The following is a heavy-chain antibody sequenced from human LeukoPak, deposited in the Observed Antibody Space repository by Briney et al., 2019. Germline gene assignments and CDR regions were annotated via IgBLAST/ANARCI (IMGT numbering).Heavy chain of an antibody. V-gene: IGHV4-39*07. CDR2: IYTSGST. CDR1: GGSVTRANYY. Sequence: SETLSLTCTVSGGSVTRANYYWGCVRQPPGKGLEWIGRIYTSGSTNYNPSLKSRVTMSVDTSKNQFSLKLSSVTAADTAVYYCARELWSGYFDYWGQGTLVTVSS. D-gene: IGHD3-3*01. J-gene: IGHJ4*02. CDR3: ARELWSGYFDY.